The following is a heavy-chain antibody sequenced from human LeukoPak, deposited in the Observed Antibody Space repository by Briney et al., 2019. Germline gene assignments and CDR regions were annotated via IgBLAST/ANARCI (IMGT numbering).Heavy chain of an antibody. J-gene: IGHJ4*02. D-gene: IGHD3-22*01. CDR1: GYTFTGYY. Sequence: ASVKVSCRASGYTFTGYYMHWVRQAPGQGLEWMGRINPNSGGTNYAQKFQGRVTMTRDTSISTAYMELSRLRSDDTAVYYCARDRRVYYDSSGYSWWSFDYWGQGTLVTVSS. V-gene: IGHV1-2*06. CDR3: ARDRRVYYDSSGYSWWSFDY. CDR2: INPNSGGT.